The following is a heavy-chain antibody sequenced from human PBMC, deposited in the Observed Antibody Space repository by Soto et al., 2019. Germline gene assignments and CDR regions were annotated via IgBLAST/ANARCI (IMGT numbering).Heavy chain of an antibody. J-gene: IGHJ6*03. CDR3: AKDTSSSPYYMDV. D-gene: IGHD2-2*01. CDR2: ITGSTGTT. Sequence: PGGSLRLSCAASGFTFSNFAMSWVRHAPGKGLEWVSEITGSTGTTYYADSVKGRFIISRGNSKNTVHLQMNSLRAEDTAVYYCAKDTSSSPYYMDVWGKGTTVTVSS. CDR1: GFTFSNFA. V-gene: IGHV3-23*01.